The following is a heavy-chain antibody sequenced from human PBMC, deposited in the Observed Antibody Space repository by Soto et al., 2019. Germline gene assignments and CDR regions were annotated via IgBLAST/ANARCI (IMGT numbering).Heavy chain of an antibody. D-gene: IGHD2-8*01. CDR1: GGSVSNSNYN. CDR3: VSQRTSVLTQAYFDY. V-gene: IGHV4-39*01. Sequence: SETLSLTCTVSGGSVSNSNYNWGWIRQSPGKGLEWIGSVYYRGRSYSKSSVKSRVTISVDTSKNQFSLNLNSVTASDTAVYYCVSQRTSVLTQAYFDYWGPGALVTVSS. CDR2: VYYRGRS. J-gene: IGHJ4*02.